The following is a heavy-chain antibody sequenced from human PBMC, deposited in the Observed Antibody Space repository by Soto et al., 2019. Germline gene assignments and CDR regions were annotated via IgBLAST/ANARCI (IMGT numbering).Heavy chain of an antibody. CDR1: SGSIDNVYW. CDR3: ARGNGAGIAVAGTSSGYYYYYGMDV. J-gene: IGHJ6*02. V-gene: IGHV4-4*02. Sequence: PSETLSLTCAVSSGSIDNVYWWSWVRQPPGKGLEWIGEIYHSGSTNYNPSLKSRVTISVDKSKNQFSLKLSSVTAADTAVYYCARGNGAGIAVAGTSSGYYYYYGMDVWGQGTTVTVSS. D-gene: IGHD6-19*01. CDR2: IYHSGST.